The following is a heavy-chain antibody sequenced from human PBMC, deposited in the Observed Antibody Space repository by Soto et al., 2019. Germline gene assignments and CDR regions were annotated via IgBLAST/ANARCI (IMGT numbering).Heavy chain of an antibody. CDR3: ARTYYYDSSGYSFDY. Sequence: PSETLSLTCTVSGGSISSGGYYWSWTRQHPGKGLERIGYIYYSGSTYYNPSLKSRVTISVDTSKNQFSLKLSSVTAADTAVYYCARTYYYDSSGYSFDYWGQGTLVTVSS. V-gene: IGHV4-31*03. CDR2: IYYSGST. D-gene: IGHD3-22*01. J-gene: IGHJ4*02. CDR1: GGSISSGGYY.